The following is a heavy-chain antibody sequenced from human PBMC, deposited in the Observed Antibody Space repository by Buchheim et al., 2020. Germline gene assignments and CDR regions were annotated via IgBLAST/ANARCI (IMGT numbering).Heavy chain of an antibody. CDR1: GFTFDDFT. Sequence: EVQLVESGGGVVQPGGSLRLSCSASGFTFDDFTMHWVRQVPGKGLEWVSLISWDGVTTYYGDSVKGRFTISRDNSRNSLYLQMSSLRKEDSALYYCTKGGGSGFGDSWGQGTL. D-gene: IGHD3-22*01. J-gene: IGHJ4*02. CDR2: ISWDGVTT. CDR3: TKGGGSGFGDS. V-gene: IGHV3-43*01.